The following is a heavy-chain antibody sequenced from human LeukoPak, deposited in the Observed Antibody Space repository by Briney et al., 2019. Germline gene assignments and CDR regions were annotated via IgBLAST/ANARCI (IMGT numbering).Heavy chain of an antibody. V-gene: IGHV3-23*01. J-gene: IGHJ4*02. CDR3: AKTRFNTGYYLPD. Sequence: GGSLRLSCAASGFTFSTYAMTWVRQAPGKGREWVSSMSKSGGTTYYADSVKGRFSISRDNVKNTLYLQMNSLRGDDTAVYYCAKTRFNTGYYLPDWGQGTLVTVSS. D-gene: IGHD3-9*01. CDR2: MSKSGGTT. CDR1: GFTFSTYA.